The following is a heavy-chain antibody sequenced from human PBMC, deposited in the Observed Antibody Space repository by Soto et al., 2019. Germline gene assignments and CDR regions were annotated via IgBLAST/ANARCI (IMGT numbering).Heavy chain of an antibody. J-gene: IGHJ4*02. D-gene: IGHD6-25*01. CDR1: GFTFSNYP. CDR2: ISYDGNTK. Sequence: QVHLAESGGGVVQPGRSLRLSCAASGFTFSNYPMNWVRQAPGKGLEWVAVISYDGNTKHYADSVKGRYTISRDNPSNTLYLQMNSLRVEDTAESYCASDVSLGLAAAGYCDSWGQGAQVTVSS. CDR3: ASDVSLGLAAAGYCDS. V-gene: IGHV3-30*04.